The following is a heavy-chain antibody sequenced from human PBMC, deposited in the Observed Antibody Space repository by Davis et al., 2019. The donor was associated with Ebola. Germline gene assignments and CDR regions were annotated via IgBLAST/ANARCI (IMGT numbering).Heavy chain of an antibody. V-gene: IGHV1-46*01. CDR1: GYTFTSYY. D-gene: IGHD4-11*01. CDR2: INPSGGST. Sequence: ASVTVSCKASGYTFTSYYMHWVRQAPGQGLEWMGIINPSGGSTSYAQKFQGRVTMTRDTSTGTVYMELSSLRSEDTAVYYCARVGTVWGEFDYWGQGTLVTVSS. CDR3: ARVGTVWGEFDY. J-gene: IGHJ4*02.